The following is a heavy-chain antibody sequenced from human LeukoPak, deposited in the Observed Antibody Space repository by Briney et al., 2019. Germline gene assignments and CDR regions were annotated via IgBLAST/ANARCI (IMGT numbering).Heavy chain of an antibody. J-gene: IGHJ1*01. CDR1: GYSFTSYW. CDR3: ATYSILNAREFRY. D-gene: IGHD4-11*01. CDR2: VQHIGGET. V-gene: IGHV3-7*02. Sequence: GESLKISCKGSGYSFTSYWIGWVRQMPGKGLEWVANVQHIGGETYYVDSVKGRFTISRDNAKNSVYLQMNSLGADDTAVYYCATYSILNAREFRYWGQGTLVTVTS.